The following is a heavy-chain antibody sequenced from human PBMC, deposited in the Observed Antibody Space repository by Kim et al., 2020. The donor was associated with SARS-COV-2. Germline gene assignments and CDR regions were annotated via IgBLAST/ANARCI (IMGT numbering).Heavy chain of an antibody. V-gene: IGHV3-30*18. D-gene: IGHD4-17*01. CDR1: GFTFSSYG. Sequence: GGSLRLSCAASGFTFSSYGMHWVRQAPGKGLEWVAVISYDGSNKYYADSVKGRFTISRDNSKNTLYLQMNSLRAEDTAVYYCANGGVTTVVTVNAFDIWGQGTMVTVSS. CDR2: ISYDGSNK. CDR3: ANGGVTTVVTVNAFDI. J-gene: IGHJ3*02.